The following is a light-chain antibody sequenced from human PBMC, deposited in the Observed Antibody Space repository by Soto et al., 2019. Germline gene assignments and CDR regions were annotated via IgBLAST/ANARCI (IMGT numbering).Light chain of an antibody. V-gene: IGKV1-12*01. CDR3: QEYDSLPPT. Sequence: DIQITQSPSSVSASVGDRVTITCRASQGISSWLAWYQQKPGKAPKILIYAASSLPSGVPSRFRGSGSGTDFTLTISRLQPEDFATYYCQEYDSLPPTFGQGTRLEIK. CDR2: AAS. CDR1: QGISSW. J-gene: IGKJ5*01.